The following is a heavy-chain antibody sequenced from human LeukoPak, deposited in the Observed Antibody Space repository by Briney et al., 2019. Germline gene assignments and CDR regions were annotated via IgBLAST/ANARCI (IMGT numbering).Heavy chain of an antibody. CDR1: GGSISSGDYY. CDR2: IYYSGST. V-gene: IGHV4-30-4*08. Sequence: SETLSLTCTVSGGSISSGDYYWSWIRQPPGKGLEWIGYIYYSGSTYYNPSLKSRVTISVDTSKNQFSLKLSPMTAADTAVYYCARAPVCGYSYGYFDYWGQGTLVTVSS. D-gene: IGHD5-18*01. J-gene: IGHJ4*02. CDR3: ARAPVCGYSYGYFDY.